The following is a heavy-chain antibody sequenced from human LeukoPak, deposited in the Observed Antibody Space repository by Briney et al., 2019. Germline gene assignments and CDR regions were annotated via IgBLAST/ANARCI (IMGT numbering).Heavy chain of an antibody. CDR2: ISTGSSYI. J-gene: IGHJ4*02. CDR1: GFTFSSYS. V-gene: IGHV3-21*01. CDR3: AKTYYDSSGYYPDY. Sequence: GGSLRLSCAASGFTFSSYSMNWVRQAPGKGLEWVSSISTGSSYIYYADSVKGRFTISRDNSKNTLYLQMNSLRAEDTAVYYCAKTYYDSSGYYPDYWGQGTLVTVSS. D-gene: IGHD3-22*01.